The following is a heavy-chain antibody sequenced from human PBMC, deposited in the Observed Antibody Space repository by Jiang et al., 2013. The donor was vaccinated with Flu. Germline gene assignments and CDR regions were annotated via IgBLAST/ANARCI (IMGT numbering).Heavy chain of an antibody. V-gene: IGHV3-7*01. Sequence: VDSVKGRFTISRDNAKNSLYLQMNSLRAEDTAVYYCAREDCSGGSCYPENYYYYYGMDVWGQGTTVTVSS. D-gene: IGHD2-15*01. CDR3: AREDCSGGSCYPENYYYYYGMDV. J-gene: IGHJ6*02.